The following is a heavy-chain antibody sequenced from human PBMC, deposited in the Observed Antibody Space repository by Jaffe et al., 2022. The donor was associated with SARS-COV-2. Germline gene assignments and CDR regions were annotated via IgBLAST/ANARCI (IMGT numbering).Heavy chain of an antibody. J-gene: IGHJ3*02. CDR3: ARIRRNYYDSSGYPDDAFDI. Sequence: QVTLRESGPALVKPTQTLTLTCTFSGFSLSTSGMCVSWIRQPPGKALEWLALIDWDDDKYYSTSLKTRLTISKDTSKNQVVLTMTNMDPVDTATYYCARIRRNYYDSSGYPDDAFDIWGQGTMVTVSS. CDR1: GFSLSTSGMC. V-gene: IGHV2-70*01. D-gene: IGHD3-22*01. CDR2: IDWDDDK.